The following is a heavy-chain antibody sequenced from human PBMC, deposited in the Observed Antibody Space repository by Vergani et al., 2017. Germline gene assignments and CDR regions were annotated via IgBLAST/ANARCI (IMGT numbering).Heavy chain of an antibody. Sequence: EVLLLESGGSLKQPGGSVRLFCAASGFTFSTYAMHCVRQTPGKGLGWVSALTGGGGSTYYADSFKGRVIISRDNSRDTLYLQVNRLRPEDTATYYCVKDAGSYENFFDSWGQGTLVTVSS. CDR2: LTGGGGST. V-gene: IGHV3-23*01. D-gene: IGHD1-26*01. CDR1: GFTFSTYA. CDR3: VKDAGSYENFFDS. J-gene: IGHJ4*02.